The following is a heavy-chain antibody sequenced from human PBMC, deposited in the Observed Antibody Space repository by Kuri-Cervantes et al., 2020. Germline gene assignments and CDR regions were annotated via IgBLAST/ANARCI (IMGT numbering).Heavy chain of an antibody. CDR3: AKARKTQILLWFGELPSY. J-gene: IGHJ4*02. D-gene: IGHD3-10*01. Sequence: GGSLRLSCAASGFTFSSYGMHWVRQAPGKGLEWVAVISYDGSNKYYADSVKGRFTISRDNSKNTLYLQMNSLRAEDTAVYHCAKARKTQILLWFGELPSYWGQGTLVTVSS. CDR1: GFTFSSYG. V-gene: IGHV3-30*18. CDR2: ISYDGSNK.